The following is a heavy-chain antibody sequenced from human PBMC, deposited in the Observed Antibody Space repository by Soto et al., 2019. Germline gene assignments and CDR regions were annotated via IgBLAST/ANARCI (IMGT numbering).Heavy chain of an antibody. V-gene: IGHV3-30*18. Sequence: QVQLVASGGGVVQPGRSLRLSCAASGFTFSSYGMHWVRQDPGKGLEWVAVISYDGSNKYYADSVKGRVTISRDNSKNTLYLQMNSLRAEDTAVYYCANVGRGGRSGHVWGQGTTVTVSS. J-gene: IGHJ6*02. CDR3: ANVGRGGRSGHV. CDR1: GFTFSSYG. D-gene: IGHD3-10*01. CDR2: ISYDGSNK.